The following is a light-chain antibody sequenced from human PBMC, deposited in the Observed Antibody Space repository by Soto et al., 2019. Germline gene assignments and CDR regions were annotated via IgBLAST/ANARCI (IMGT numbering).Light chain of an antibody. J-gene: IGKJ1*01. CDR2: GAS. CDR1: QSVRNN. CDR3: QHYHNSSPWT. V-gene: IGKV3-15*01. Sequence: EIGMTQSPATLFVSPGDKATLSCRASQSVRNNLAWYQQKPGQAPRLLIYGASTRATGIAARFSGSGSGTEFTLTINSLQSDDFAVYFCQHYHNSSPWTLGQGTKVDIK.